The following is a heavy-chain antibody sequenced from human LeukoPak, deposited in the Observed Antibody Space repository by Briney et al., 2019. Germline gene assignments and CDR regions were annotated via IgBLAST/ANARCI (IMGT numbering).Heavy chain of an antibody. J-gene: IGHJ6*02. CDR3: AKDTVNVYSGSYLYYYGMDV. Sequence: GGSLRLSCAASGFTFSSYSMNWVRQAPGKGLEWVSSISSSSYIYYADSVKGRFTISRDNAKNSLYLQMNSLRAEDTAVYYCAKDTVNVYSGSYLYYYGMDVWGQGTTVTVSS. V-gene: IGHV3-21*01. D-gene: IGHD1-26*01. CDR2: ISSSSYI. CDR1: GFTFSSYS.